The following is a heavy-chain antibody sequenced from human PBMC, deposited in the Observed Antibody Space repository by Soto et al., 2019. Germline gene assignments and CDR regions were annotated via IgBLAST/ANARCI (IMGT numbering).Heavy chain of an antibody. J-gene: IGHJ4*02. V-gene: IGHV3-23*01. CDR2: ISGSGGST. D-gene: IGHD2-15*01. Sequence: QSGGSLRLSCATSGFTFSSYAMSWVRQAPGKGLEWVSAISGSGGSTYYADSVKGRFTISRDNSKNTLYLQMDSLRAEDTAVYYCAKDHCSGGSCYFDYWGQGTLVTVSS. CDR1: GFTFSSYA. CDR3: AKDHCSGGSCYFDY.